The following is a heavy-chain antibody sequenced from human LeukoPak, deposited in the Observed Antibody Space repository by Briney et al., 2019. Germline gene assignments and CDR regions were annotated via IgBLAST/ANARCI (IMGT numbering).Heavy chain of an antibody. V-gene: IGHV3-23*01. J-gene: IGHJ6*03. D-gene: IGHD2-15*01. CDR3: AKWVGGYCSGGSCSNYYYYYMDV. Sequence: PGGSLRLSCAASGFTFSSYAMSWVRLAPGKGLEWVSAISGSGGSTYYADSVKGRFTISRDNSKNTLYLQMNSLRAEDTAVYYCAKWVGGYCSGGSCSNYYYYYMDVWGKGTTVTVSS. CDR2: ISGSGGST. CDR1: GFTFSSYA.